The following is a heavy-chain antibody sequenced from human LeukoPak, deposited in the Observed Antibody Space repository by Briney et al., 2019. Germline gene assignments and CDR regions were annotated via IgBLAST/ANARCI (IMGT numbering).Heavy chain of an antibody. Sequence: SETLSLTCTVSGGSISSSSYYWGWIRQPPGKGLEWIGSMHYTGSTYSNPSLMSRVTISIDTSKNQFSLKLSSVTAADTAVYYCAKGGFSILSPGLDYWGQGTLVTVSS. V-gene: IGHV4-39*07. CDR3: AKGGFSILSPGLDY. J-gene: IGHJ4*02. CDR1: GGSISSSSYY. D-gene: IGHD2-21*01. CDR2: MHYTGST.